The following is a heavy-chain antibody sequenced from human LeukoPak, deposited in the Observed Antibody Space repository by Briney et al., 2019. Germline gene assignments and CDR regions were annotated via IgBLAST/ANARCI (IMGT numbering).Heavy chain of an antibody. CDR2: ISYDGSNK. J-gene: IGHJ4*02. CDR3: AREFLRMVRGALNY. Sequence: PGGSLRLSCAASGFTVSSNYMSWVRQAPGKGLEWVAVISYDGSNKYYADSVKGRFTISRDNSKNTLYLQMNNLRAEDTAVYYCAREFLRMVRGALNYWGQGTLVTVSS. CDR1: GFTVSSNY. V-gene: IGHV3-30*03. D-gene: IGHD3-10*01.